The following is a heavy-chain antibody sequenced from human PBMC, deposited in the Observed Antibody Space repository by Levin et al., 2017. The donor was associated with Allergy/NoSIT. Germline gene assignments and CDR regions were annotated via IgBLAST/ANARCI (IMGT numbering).Heavy chain of an antibody. CDR1: GFTFGDYA. D-gene: IGHD4-17*01. J-gene: IGHJ4*02. V-gene: IGHV3-49*03. CDR3: TRCGYGDQNPFDY. Sequence: HAGGSLRLSCTASGFTFGDYAMSWFRQAPGKGLEWVGFIRSKAYGGTTEYAASVKGRFTISRDDSKSIAYLQMNSLKTEDTAVYYCTRCGYGDQNPFDYWGQGTLVTVSS. CDR2: IRSKAYGGTT.